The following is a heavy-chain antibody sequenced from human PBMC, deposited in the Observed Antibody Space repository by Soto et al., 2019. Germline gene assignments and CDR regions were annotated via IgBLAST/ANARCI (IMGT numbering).Heavy chain of an antibody. CDR2: IVVGGGNT. Sequence: QMQLVQSGPEVKKPGTSVKVSCKASGFTFTSSAVQWVRQARGQRLEWIVWIVVGGGNTNYAQKFQERVTITGDMSTSTAYTELSSLRSEDTAVYYCAADPMRHHYDYYGMGVWGQGTTVTVSS. J-gene: IGHJ6*02. CDR1: GFTFTSSA. V-gene: IGHV1-58*01. CDR3: AADPMRHHYDYYGMGV.